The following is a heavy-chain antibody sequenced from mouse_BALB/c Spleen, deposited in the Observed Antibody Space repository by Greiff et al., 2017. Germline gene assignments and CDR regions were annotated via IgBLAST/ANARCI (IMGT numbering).Heavy chain of an antibody. CDR2: IWAGGST. CDR3: AREEDSFYAMDY. D-gene: IGHD1-1*01. J-gene: IGHJ4*01. V-gene: IGHV2-9*02. CDR1: GFSLTSYG. Sequence: QVHVKQSGPGLVAPSQSLSITCTVSGFSLTSYGVHWVRQPPGKGLEWLGVIWAGGSTNYNSALMSRLSISKDNSKSQVFLKMNSLQTDDTAMYYCAREEDSFYAMDYWGQGTSVTVSA.